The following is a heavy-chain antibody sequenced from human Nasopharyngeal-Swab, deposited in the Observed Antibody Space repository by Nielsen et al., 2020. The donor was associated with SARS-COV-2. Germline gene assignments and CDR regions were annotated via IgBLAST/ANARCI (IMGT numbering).Heavy chain of an antibody. CDR3: ARAGMGREFDY. Sequence: WVRQAPGQSLEWMGWINAGNGNTKYSQKFEGRVTTTRDTSASTAYMELSSLGAEDTAVYYCARAGMGREFDYWGQGTLVTVSS. V-gene: IGHV1-3*01. D-gene: IGHD3-10*01. CDR2: INAGNGNT. J-gene: IGHJ4*02.